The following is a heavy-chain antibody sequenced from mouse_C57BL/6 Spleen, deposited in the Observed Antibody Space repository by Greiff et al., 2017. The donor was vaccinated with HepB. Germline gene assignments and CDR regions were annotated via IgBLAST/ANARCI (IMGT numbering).Heavy chain of an antibody. CDR3: AREGTTVVATDYFDY. CDR1: GYAFSSSW. CDR2: IYPGDGDT. D-gene: IGHD1-1*01. J-gene: IGHJ2*01. V-gene: IGHV1-82*01. Sequence: QVQLQQSGPELVKPGASVKISCKASGYAFSSSWMNWVKQRPGKGLEWIGRIYPGDGDTNYNGKFKGKATLTADKSSSTAYMQLSSLTSEDSAVYFCAREGTTVVATDYFDYWGQGTTLTVSS.